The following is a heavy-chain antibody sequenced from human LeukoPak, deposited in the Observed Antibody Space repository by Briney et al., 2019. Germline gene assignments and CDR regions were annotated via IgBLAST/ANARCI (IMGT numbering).Heavy chain of an antibody. CDR3: ARITTMVRGVLSY. CDR1: GYTFTSYD. J-gene: IGHJ4*02. CDR2: MNPNSGNT. D-gene: IGHD3-10*01. Sequence: ASVKVSCKASGYTFTSYDINWVRQATGQGLEWMGWMNPNSGNTGYAQKFQGRVTMTRNTSISTAYMELSSLRSEDTAVYYCARITTMVRGVLSYWGQGNLVTVSS. V-gene: IGHV1-8*01.